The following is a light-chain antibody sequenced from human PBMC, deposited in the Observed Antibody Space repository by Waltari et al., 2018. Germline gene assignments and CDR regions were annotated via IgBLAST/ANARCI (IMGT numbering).Light chain of an antibody. Sequence: TVMTQAPATLSVFPGERATLSCRASQYVSTNLDWYQQKTGQSPSLLIYSASARATGVPARFGGSGSGTEFTLTINSVQSEDVALYDCQQYNNWPAITFGQGTRVQIK. J-gene: IGKJ5*01. CDR3: QQYNNWPAIT. V-gene: IGKV3-15*01. CDR2: SAS. CDR1: QYVSTN.